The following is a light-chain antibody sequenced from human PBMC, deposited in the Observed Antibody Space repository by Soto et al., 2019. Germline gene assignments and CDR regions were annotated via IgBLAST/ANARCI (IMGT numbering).Light chain of an antibody. CDR3: CSYAGTFTYV. CDR2: DVS. J-gene: IGLJ1*01. CDR1: SSDVGGYSY. Sequence: QSVLTQPRSVSGSPGQSATISCTGTSSDVGGYSYVSWYQQHPDKAPKVMIHDVSKRPSGVPDRFSGSKSGNTASLTISGLQAEDEADYYCCSYAGTFTYVFGTGTKVTVL. V-gene: IGLV2-11*01.